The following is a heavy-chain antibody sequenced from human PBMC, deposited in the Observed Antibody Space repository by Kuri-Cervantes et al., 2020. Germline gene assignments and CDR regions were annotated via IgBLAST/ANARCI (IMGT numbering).Heavy chain of an antibody. CDR2: INGDGSST. D-gene: IGHD1-26*01. Sequence: GGSLRLSCAASGFTFSSYWMHWVRQAPGKGLVWVSRINGDGSSTSYADSVKGRFTISRDNAKNTLYLQMNSLRAEDTAVYYCATTTSYYYYYGMDVWGQGTTVTVSS. J-gene: IGHJ6*02. CDR1: GFTFSSYW. V-gene: IGHV3-74*01. CDR3: ATTTSYYYYYGMDV.